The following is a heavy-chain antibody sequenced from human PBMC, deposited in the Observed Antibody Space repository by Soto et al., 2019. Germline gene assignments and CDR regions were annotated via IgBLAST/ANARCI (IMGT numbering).Heavy chain of an antibody. J-gene: IGHJ4*02. CDR1: GFSFSTYA. CDR2: ISNRADRT. Sequence: EVQLLESGGGLVQPGGSLRLSCIASGFSFSTYAMSWVRQVPGKGLEWVSTISNRADRTYYADPVKGRFTISRDQSKNTLYLQMDSLRAEDTALYYCAKDYGSIFGHFWGQGTRVTVSS. V-gene: IGHV3-23*01. CDR3: AKDYGSIFGHF. D-gene: IGHD3-3*01.